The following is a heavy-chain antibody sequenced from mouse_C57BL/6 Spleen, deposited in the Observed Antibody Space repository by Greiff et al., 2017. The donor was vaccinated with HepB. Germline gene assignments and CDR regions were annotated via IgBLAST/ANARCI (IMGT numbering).Heavy chain of an antibody. V-gene: IGHV1-69*01. D-gene: IGHD2-5*01. CDR1: GYTFTSYW. CDR2: IDPSDSYT. Sequence: QVQLQQSGAELVMPGASVKLSCKASGYTFTSYWMHWVKQRPGQGLEWIGEIDPSDSYTNYNQKFKGKSTLTVDKSSSTAYMQLSSLTSEDSAVYYGARSSNSSWFAYWGQGTLVTVSA. CDR3: ARSSNSSWFAY. J-gene: IGHJ3*01.